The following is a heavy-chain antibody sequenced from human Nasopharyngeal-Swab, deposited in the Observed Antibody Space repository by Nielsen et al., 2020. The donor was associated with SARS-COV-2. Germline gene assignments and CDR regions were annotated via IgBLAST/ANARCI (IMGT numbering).Heavy chain of an antibody. Sequence: ASVKVSCKVSGYTLTELSMHWVRQAPGKGLEWVGGFDPEDGETIYAQKFQGRVTMTEDTSTDTAYMELSSLTSEDTAVYYCARERGYYDSSGSLDYWGQGTLVTVSS. V-gene: IGHV1-24*01. J-gene: IGHJ4*02. D-gene: IGHD3-22*01. CDR3: ARERGYYDSSGSLDY. CDR2: FDPEDGET. CDR1: GYTLTELS.